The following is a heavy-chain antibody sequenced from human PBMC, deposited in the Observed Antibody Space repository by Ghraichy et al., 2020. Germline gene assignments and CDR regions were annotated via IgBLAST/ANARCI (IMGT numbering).Heavy chain of an antibody. CDR1: GFTFSSYC. J-gene: IGHJ4*02. Sequence: GGSLRLSCAVSGFTFSSYCMNWVRQAPGKGLEWVSYISTTGITIYYADSVKGRFTISRDNAKNSLYLQMNSLRDEDTAVYYCARDTPNFMGGDYWGQGTLVTVSS. CDR2: ISTTGITI. D-gene: IGHD3-16*01. CDR3: ARDTPNFMGGDY. V-gene: IGHV3-48*02.